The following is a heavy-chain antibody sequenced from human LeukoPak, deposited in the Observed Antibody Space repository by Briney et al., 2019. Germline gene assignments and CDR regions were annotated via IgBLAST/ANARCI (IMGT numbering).Heavy chain of an antibody. J-gene: IGHJ4*02. CDR1: GFTFSSYA. CDR3: ARAPGYGAAYYFDY. Sequence: GGSLRLSCAASGFTFSSYAMSWVRQAPGKGLEWVSVISDSGGSTFYTDSVKGRFTISRDNSKNTLYLQMNSLRAEDTAVYYCARAPGYGAAYYFDYWGQGTLVTVSS. CDR2: ISDSGGST. D-gene: IGHD1-1*01. V-gene: IGHV3-23*01.